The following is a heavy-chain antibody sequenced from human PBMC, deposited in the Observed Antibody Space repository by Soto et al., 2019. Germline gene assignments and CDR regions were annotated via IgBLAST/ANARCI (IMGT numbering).Heavy chain of an antibody. J-gene: IGHJ3*02. CDR1: GGTFSSYA. CDR3: ARIGYCSGGSCYFNGAFDI. D-gene: IGHD2-15*01. V-gene: IGHV1-69*13. CDR2: IIPIFGTA. Sequence: SVKVSCKASGGTFSSYAISWVRQAPGQGLEWMGGIIPIFGTANYAQKFQGRVTITADESTSTAYMELSSLRSEDTAVYYCARIGYCSGGSCYFNGAFDIWGQGTMVT.